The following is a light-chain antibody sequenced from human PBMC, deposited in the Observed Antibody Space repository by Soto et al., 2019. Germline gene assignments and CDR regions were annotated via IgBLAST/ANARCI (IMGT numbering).Light chain of an antibody. CDR3: MQATQLPLT. J-gene: IGKJ4*01. Sequence: DLVMTQTPLSLSVTPGQPASISCKSSQSLLHSDGSTYFYWYLQKAGQPPQLLINEVSNRFSGVPDRFSGSGSGTDFTLKISRVEAEDVGVYYCMQATQLPLTLGGGTEVEIK. CDR1: QSLLHSDGSTY. V-gene: IGKV2D-29*01. CDR2: EVS.